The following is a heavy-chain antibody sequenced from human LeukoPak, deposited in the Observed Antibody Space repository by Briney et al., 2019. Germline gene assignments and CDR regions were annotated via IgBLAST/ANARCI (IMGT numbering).Heavy chain of an antibody. J-gene: IGHJ4*02. CDR2: IIPIFGTA. CDR3: ARYYDDSSGYWD. D-gene: IGHD3-22*01. CDR1: GGAFSSYA. V-gene: IGHV1-69*05. Sequence: ASVKLSCKASGGAFSSYAISWVRQAPGQGLEWMGRIIPIFGTANYAQKFQGRVTITTDESTSTAYMELSSLRSEDTAGYYCARYYDDSSGYWDWGQGTLVTVSS.